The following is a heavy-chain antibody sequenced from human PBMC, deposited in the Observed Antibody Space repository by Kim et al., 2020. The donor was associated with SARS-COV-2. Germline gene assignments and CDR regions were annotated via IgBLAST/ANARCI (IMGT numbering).Heavy chain of an antibody. CDR2: INAGNGDT. V-gene: IGHV1-3*01. CDR3: ARGALGGVSNWFDP. J-gene: IGHJ5*02. Sequence: ASVKVSCKASGYTFTSYVMHWVRQAPGQRLEWMGWINAGNGDTKFSQKFQGRVTITRDTSASTDYMELSSLRSEDTAVYYCARGALGGVSNWFDPWGQGTLVTVSS. D-gene: IGHD3-16*01. CDR1: GYTFTSYV.